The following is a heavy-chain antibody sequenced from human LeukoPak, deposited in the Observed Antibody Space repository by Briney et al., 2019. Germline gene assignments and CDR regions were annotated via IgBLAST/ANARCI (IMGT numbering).Heavy chain of an antibody. CDR1: GASYNAYY. Sequence: ASETLSLTCAAYGASYNAYYWSWIRQPPGKGLEWVGDIDHRGTATYNPSLKSRLTISADASKNQFSLKLNSVTDADTAVYYCAVGITILGVAASFDSWGQGNLVIVSS. V-gene: IGHV4-34*01. D-gene: IGHD3-3*01. CDR3: AVGITILGVAASFDS. CDR2: IDHRGTA. J-gene: IGHJ4*02.